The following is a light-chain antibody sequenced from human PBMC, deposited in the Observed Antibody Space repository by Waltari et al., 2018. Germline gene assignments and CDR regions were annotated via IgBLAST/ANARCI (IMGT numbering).Light chain of an antibody. J-gene: IGLJ2*01. CDR1: RNAVGHFYY. CDR3: SSYADNNIVI. CDR2: EVT. V-gene: IGLV2-8*01. Sequence: QSALTQPTPASGSPGQSVPISCTGTRNAVGHFYYVSWFHQHPCKVPKLMSYEVTKLPSGVPDRFSGSKSGNTASLTVSGLQAEDEADYYCSSYADNNIVIFGGETKLTVL.